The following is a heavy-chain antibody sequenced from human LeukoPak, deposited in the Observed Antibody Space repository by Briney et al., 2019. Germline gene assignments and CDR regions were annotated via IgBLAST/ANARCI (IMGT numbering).Heavy chain of an antibody. Sequence: SETLSLTCTVSGGSISSYYWSWIRQPPGKGLEWIGYIYYSGSTNYNPSLKSRVTISVDTSKNQFSLKLSSVTAADTAVYYCARTNGELHYYYYGMDVWGQGTTVTVSS. CDR2: IYYSGST. V-gene: IGHV4-59*01. CDR3: ARTNGELHYYYYGMDV. J-gene: IGHJ6*02. D-gene: IGHD3-10*01. CDR1: GGSISSYY.